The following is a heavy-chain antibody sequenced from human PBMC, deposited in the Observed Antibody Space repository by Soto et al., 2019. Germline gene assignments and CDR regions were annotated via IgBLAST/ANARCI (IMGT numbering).Heavy chain of an antibody. CDR2: ISSSSSTI. Sequence: PGGSLRLSCAASGFTFSSYSMNWVRQAPGKGLEWVSYISSSSSTIYYADSVKGRFTISRDNAKNSLYLQMNSLRAEDTAVYYCAGVTVTVTTYYYYYMDVWGKGTTVTVSS. CDR1: GFTFSSYS. CDR3: AGVTVTVTTYYYYYMDV. J-gene: IGHJ6*03. V-gene: IGHV3-48*01. D-gene: IGHD4-4*01.